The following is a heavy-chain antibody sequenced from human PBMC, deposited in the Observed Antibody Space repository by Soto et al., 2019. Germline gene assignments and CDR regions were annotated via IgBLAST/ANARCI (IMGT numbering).Heavy chain of an antibody. Sequence: GGSLRLSCAASGFTFSSYAMSWVRQAPGKGLEWVSAISGSGGSTYYADSVKGRFTISRDNSKNTLYLQMNSLRAEDTAVYYCAKSGDSSGYPRLGWFDPWGQGTLVTVSS. CDR3: AKSGDSSGYPRLGWFDP. V-gene: IGHV3-23*01. D-gene: IGHD3-22*01. CDR2: ISGSGGST. CDR1: GFTFSSYA. J-gene: IGHJ5*02.